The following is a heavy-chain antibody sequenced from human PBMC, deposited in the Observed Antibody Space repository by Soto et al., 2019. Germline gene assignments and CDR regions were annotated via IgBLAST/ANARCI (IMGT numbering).Heavy chain of an antibody. CDR1: GGTFSSYA. J-gene: IGHJ6*02. CDR2: IIPIFGTA. CDR3: ARDQSHINYYYGMDV. Sequence: GASVKVSCKASGGTFSSYAISWVRQAPGQGLEWMGGIIPIFGTANYAQKFQGRVTITADESTSTAYMELSSLRSEDTAVYYCARDQSHINYYYGMDVWGQGTTVTVSS. V-gene: IGHV1-69*13.